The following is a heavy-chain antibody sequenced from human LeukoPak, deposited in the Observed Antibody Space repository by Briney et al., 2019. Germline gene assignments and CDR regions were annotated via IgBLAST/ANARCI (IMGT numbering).Heavy chain of an antibody. J-gene: IGHJ4*02. CDR2: IKSKYDGGTT. Sequence: PGGSLTLSCAASGFTFSSYDMHWVRQAPGKGLEWVGRIKSKYDGGTTDYAAPVKGRFSISRDDSKDTVYLQVNSLKTEDTAVYYCCTGGYYFDYWGLGTLVTVSS. CDR3: CTGGYYFDY. D-gene: IGHD6-13*01. CDR1: GFTFSSYD. V-gene: IGHV3-15*01.